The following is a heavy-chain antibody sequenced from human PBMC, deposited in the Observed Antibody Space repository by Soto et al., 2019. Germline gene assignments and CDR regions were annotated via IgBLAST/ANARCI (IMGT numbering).Heavy chain of an antibody. V-gene: IGHV4-31*03. CDR2: IYYSGST. CDR1: GGSISSGGYY. J-gene: IGHJ1*01. CDR3: STNAHYYATSGPKYFPH. Sequence: QVQLQESGPGLVKSSQTLSLTCTVSGGSISSGGYYWSWIRQHPGKGLECIGYIYYSGSTYYNPSLKSRVTISIDTSKNQFSLKLSSVTAADTAVYHCSTNAHYYATSGPKYFPHWGQGTLVTVSS. D-gene: IGHD3-22*01.